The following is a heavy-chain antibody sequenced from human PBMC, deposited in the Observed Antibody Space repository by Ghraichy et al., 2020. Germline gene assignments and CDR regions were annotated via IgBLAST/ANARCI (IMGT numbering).Heavy chain of an antibody. CDR2: IYYSGST. D-gene: IGHD6-13*01. V-gene: IGHV4-39*01. CDR3: ARVGALSSSWYKGNWFDP. Sequence: TLSLTCTVSGGSISSSSYYWGWIRQPPGKGLEWIGSIYYSGSTYYNPSLKSRVTISVDTSKNQFSLKLSSVTAADTAVYYCARVGALSSSWYKGNWFDPWGQGTLVTVSS. CDR1: GGSISSSSYY. J-gene: IGHJ5*02.